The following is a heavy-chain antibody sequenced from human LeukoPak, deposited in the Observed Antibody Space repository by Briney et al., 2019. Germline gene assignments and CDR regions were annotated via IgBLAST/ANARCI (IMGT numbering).Heavy chain of an antibody. V-gene: IGHV3-7*02. CDR1: GFTFSSYW. J-gene: IGHJ6*02. CDR2: IKQDGSEK. D-gene: IGHD4-23*01. Sequence: GGSLRLSCAGSGFTFSSYWMSWVRQAPGKGLEWVATIKQDGSEKYYVDSVKGRFTISRDNSKNTLFLHMDTLRAEDTAVYYCASTVGPSAYYYYGLDVWSQGTTVTVSS. CDR3: ASTVGPSAYYYYGLDV.